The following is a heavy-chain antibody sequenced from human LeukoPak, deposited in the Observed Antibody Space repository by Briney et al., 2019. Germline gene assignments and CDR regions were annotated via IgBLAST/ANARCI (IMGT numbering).Heavy chain of an antibody. CDR1: GFTFSSYW. CDR3: ARYGDGYDFDY. V-gene: IGHV3-74*01. Sequence: GGSLRLSCAASGFTFSSYWMHWVRQAPGKGLVWVSRINSDGSSTSYAGSVKGRFTISRDNAKNTLYLQMNSLRAEDTAVYYCARYGDGYDFDYWGQGTLVTVSS. CDR2: INSDGSST. D-gene: IGHD5-24*01. J-gene: IGHJ4*02.